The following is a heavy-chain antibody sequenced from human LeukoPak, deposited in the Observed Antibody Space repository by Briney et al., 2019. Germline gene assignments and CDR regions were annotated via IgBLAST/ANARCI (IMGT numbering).Heavy chain of an antibody. J-gene: IGHJ3*01. CDR1: GFRFNRDW. D-gene: IGHD3/OR15-3a*01. CDR2: IYPGDSDT. Sequence: GGSLKISCKASGFRFNRDWIGWVRQMPGKGLEWMGIIYPGDSDTRYSPSFQGQVTISADKSVSAAYLQWNSLKASDSGIYYCARTRGARDAFDLWGQGTMVTVSS. CDR3: ARTRGARDAFDL. V-gene: IGHV5-51*01.